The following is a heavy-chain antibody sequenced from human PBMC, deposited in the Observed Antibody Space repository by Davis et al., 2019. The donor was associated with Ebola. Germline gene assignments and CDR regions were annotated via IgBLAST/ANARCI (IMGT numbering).Heavy chain of an antibody. CDR3: ARAAYYDFWSGYSAPF. CDR2: ISSSSSYI. V-gene: IGHV3-21*01. Sequence: PGGSLRLSCAASGFTSSNACMSSVRQAPGKGLKWVSSISSSSSYIYYADAVKGRFIISRDNAKNSLYLQMNSLRAEETAVYYCARAAYYDFWSGYSAPFWGQGTMVTVSS. D-gene: IGHD3-3*01. CDR1: GFTSSNAC. J-gene: IGHJ3*01.